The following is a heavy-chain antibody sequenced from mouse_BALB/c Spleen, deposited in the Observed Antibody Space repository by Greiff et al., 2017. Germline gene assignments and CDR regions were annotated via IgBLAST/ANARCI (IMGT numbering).Heavy chain of an antibody. Sequence: EVQLQQSGGGLVKPGGSLKLSCAASGFTFSSYAMSWVRQSPEKRLEWVAEISSGGSYTYYPDTVTGRFTISRDNAKNTLYLEMSSLRSEDTAMYYCAREDDYDGEYAMDYWGQGTSVTVSS. D-gene: IGHD2-4*01. CDR2: ISSGGSYT. J-gene: IGHJ4*01. V-gene: IGHV5-9-4*01. CDR1: GFTFSSYA. CDR3: AREDDYDGEYAMDY.